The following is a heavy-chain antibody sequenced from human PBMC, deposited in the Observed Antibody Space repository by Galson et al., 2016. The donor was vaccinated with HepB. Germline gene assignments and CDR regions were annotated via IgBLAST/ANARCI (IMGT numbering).Heavy chain of an antibody. D-gene: IGHD5-12*01. CDR3: ARRYSIQGGFEP. CDR1: GYSFSNDW. CDR2: IYPGDSDT. Sequence: QSGAEVKKPGESLKISCKGSGYSFSNDWIGWVRQMPGKGLEWMGIIYPGDSDTRYSPSFQGQVTISADKSISTAYLQWRSLKASDNAMYYCARRYSIQGGFEPWGQGTLVTGSS. V-gene: IGHV5-51*03. J-gene: IGHJ5*02.